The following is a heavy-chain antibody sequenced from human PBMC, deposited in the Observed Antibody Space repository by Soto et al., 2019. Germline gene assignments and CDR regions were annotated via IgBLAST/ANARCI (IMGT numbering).Heavy chain of an antibody. Sequence: EVQLVESGGGLVQPGGSLRLSCAASGFTFGSNWMSWVRQAPGKGLEGVANIKRDGSEKYYVDSVKGRFTISRDNDNTTLYLQMNSLRADDTAVYYCASLEWESTGYADYWGQGTLVTVSS. CDR3: ASLEWESTGYADY. CDR2: IKRDGSEK. J-gene: IGHJ4*02. D-gene: IGHD3-3*01. V-gene: IGHV3-7*03. CDR1: GFTFGSNW.